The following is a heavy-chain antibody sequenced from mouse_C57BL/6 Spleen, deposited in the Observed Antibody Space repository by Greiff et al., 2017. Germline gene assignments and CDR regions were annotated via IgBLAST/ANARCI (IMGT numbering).Heavy chain of an antibody. Sequence: QVQLQQSGAELVRPGSSVKLSCKASGYTFPSYWMHWVKQRPIQGLEWIGNIDPSASETHYNQKFKDKATLTVDKSSSTAYMQLSSLTSEDSAVYYCARENYGNYLFAYWGQGILVTVAA. J-gene: IGHJ3*01. CDR3: ARENYGNYLFAY. CDR2: IDPSASET. V-gene: IGHV1-52*01. D-gene: IGHD2-1*01. CDR1: GYTFPSYW.